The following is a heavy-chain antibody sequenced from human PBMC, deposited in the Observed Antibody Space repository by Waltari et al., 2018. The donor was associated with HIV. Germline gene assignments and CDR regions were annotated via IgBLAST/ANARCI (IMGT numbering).Heavy chain of an antibody. CDR1: GGSISSYY. CDR2: IYYRGST. J-gene: IGHJ6*02. Sequence: QVQLQESGPGLVKPSETLSLTCTVSGGSISSYYWSWIRQPPGKGLEWIGYIYYRGSTNYNPSLNSRVTISVDTSKNQFSLKLSSVTAADTAVYYCASLGSRMVYAKKGYYGMDVWGQGTTVTVSS. CDR3: ASLGSRMVYAKKGYYGMDV. D-gene: IGHD2-8*01. V-gene: IGHV4-59*01.